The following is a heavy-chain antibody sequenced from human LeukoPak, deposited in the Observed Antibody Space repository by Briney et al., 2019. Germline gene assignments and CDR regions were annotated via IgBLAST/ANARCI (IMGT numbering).Heavy chain of an antibody. CDR3: ARDGPWADSSGFPKIPDY. J-gene: IGHJ4*02. CDR1: GYTFTSYY. CDR2: INPSGGST. D-gene: IGHD3-22*01. Sequence: ASVKVSCKASGYTFTSYYMHWVRQAPGQGLEWMGIINPSGGSTSYAQKFQGRVTMTRDMSTSTVYMELSSLRSEDTAVYYCARDGPWADSSGFPKIPDYWGQGTLVTVSS. V-gene: IGHV1-46*01.